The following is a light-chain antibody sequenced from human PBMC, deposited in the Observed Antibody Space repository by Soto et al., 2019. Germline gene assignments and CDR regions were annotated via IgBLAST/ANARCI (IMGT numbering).Light chain of an antibody. V-gene: IGKV1-5*01. CDR1: QTIHSF. CDR2: DAS. CDR3: QQFHSFPWT. Sequence: DIQMTQSPSTLSASVGDRVTSTCRASQTIHSFLAWYQQKAGKDPKLLIYDASNLESGVPSRFSGSGSGTEFTLTVSSLQPDDFATFYCQQFHSFPWTFGQGTKVEI. J-gene: IGKJ1*01.